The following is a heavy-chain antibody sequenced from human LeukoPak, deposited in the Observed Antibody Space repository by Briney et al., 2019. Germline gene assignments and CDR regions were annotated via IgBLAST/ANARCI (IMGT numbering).Heavy chain of an antibody. Sequence: PGRSLRLSCAASGFSFNYYAMHWVRQAPGKELEWVALISDDGSKKYYADSMKGRFTISRDNSKKSLYLQMSSLRAEDTAVYYCAKDLRGGYRYQPDYWGQGTLVTVSS. V-gene: IGHV3-30*18. CDR3: AKDLRGGYRYQPDY. D-gene: IGHD5-12*01. J-gene: IGHJ4*02. CDR1: GFSFNYYA. CDR2: ISDDGSKK.